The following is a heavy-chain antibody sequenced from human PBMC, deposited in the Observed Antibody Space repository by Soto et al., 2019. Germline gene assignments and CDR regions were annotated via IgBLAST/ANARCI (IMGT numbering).Heavy chain of an antibody. D-gene: IGHD3-10*01. Sequence: PGGSLRLSCAASGFPFSMFAMNWVRQAPGKGLEWVSGIRGSGGGTYYADSVKGRSTISRDDSRNMLYLEMNTLRGEDTAVYYCAKAPGRVHYGMHVWGQGTTVTVSS. CDR3: AKAPGRVHYGMHV. V-gene: IGHV3-23*01. CDR1: GFPFSMFA. J-gene: IGHJ6*02. CDR2: IRGSGGGT.